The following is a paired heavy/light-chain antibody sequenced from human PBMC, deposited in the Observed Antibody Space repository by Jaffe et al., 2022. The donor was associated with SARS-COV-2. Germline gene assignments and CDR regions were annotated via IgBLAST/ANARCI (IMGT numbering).Heavy chain of an antibody. CDR1: GFTLTNAW. D-gene: IGHD3-10*01. Sequence: EVQLVESGGGLVKPGGSLRLSCAASGFTLTNAWMSWVRQAPGKGLEWVGHITKESDGVRTDYAAPVKGRFTISRDDSKNTLYLQMNSLTTEDTAVYFCTPQLPLFYNDFGGEAFDVWGPGTRVTVSS. CDR3: TPQLPLFYNDFGGEAFDV. J-gene: IGHJ3*01. CDR2: ITKESDGVRT. V-gene: IGHV3-15*01.
Light chain of an antibody. CDR1: GLPKKY. J-gene: IGLJ2*01. V-gene: IGLV3-10*01. Sequence: SYELTQPPSVSVSPGQTARITCSGDGLPKKYVYWYQQKSGQAPVLVIYEDKKRPSGIPERFSGSSSGSMATLTISGALEDDEADYYCYSTDTDGDRGLFGGGTRLAVL. CDR2: EDK. CDR3: YSTDTDGDRGL.